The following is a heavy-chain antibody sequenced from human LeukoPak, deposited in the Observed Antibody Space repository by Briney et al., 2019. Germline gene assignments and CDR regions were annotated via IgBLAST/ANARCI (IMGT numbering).Heavy chain of an antibody. CDR3: ARDYDFWSGYYTNEFDY. J-gene: IGHJ4*02. CDR2: IDHSGST. V-gene: IGHV4-38-2*02. Sequence: SETLSLTCTVSGYSISSGYYWGWIRQPPGKGLEWIGSIDHSGSTYYNPSLKSRVTISVDTSKNQFSLKLSSVTAADTAVYYCARDYDFWSGYYTNEFDYWGQGTLVTVSS. D-gene: IGHD3-3*01. CDR1: GYSISSGYY.